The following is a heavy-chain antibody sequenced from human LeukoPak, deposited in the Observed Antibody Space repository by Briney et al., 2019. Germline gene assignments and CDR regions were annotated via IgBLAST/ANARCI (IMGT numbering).Heavy chain of an antibody. J-gene: IGHJ5*02. Sequence: SETLSLTCAVYGGSFSGYYWSWIRQPPGKGLEWIGEINHSGSTNYNPSLKSRVTISVDTSKNQFSLKLSSVTAADTAVYYCARGQGYGYGSLRFDPWGQGTLVTVSS. V-gene: IGHV4-34*01. CDR3: ARGQGYGYGSLRFDP. CDR1: GGSFSGYY. CDR2: INHSGST. D-gene: IGHD5-12*01.